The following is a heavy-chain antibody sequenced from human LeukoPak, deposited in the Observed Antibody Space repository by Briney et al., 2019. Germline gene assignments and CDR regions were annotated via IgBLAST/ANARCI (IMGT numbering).Heavy chain of an antibody. Sequence: PSETLSLTCAVYGGSFSGYYWSWIRQPPGKGLEWIGEINHSGSTNYNPSIKSRVTISVDTSKNQFSLKLSSVTAADTAVYYCARVRATGAHDCWGQGTLVTVSS. CDR2: INHSGST. J-gene: IGHJ4*02. D-gene: IGHD7-27*01. CDR1: GGSFSGYY. CDR3: ARVRATGAHDC. V-gene: IGHV4-34*01.